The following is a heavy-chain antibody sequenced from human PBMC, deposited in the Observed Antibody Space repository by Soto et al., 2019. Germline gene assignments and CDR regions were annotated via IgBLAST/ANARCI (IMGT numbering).Heavy chain of an antibody. CDR2: IIPIFGTA. J-gene: IGHJ6*02. V-gene: IGHV1-69*12. CDR1: GGTFSSYA. Sequence: QVQLVQSGAEVKKPGSSVKVSCKASGGTFSSYAISWVRQAPGQGLEWMGGIIPIFGTANYAQKFQGRVTXXAXEXXSAAYMELSSLRSEDTAVYYCAREFHPRGLFGMDVWGQGTTVTVSS. CDR3: AREFHPRGLFGMDV. D-gene: IGHD3-10*01.